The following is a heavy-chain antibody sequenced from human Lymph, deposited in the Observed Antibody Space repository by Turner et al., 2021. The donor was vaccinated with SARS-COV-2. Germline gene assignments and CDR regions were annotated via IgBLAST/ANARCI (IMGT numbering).Heavy chain of an antibody. J-gene: IGHJ4*02. CDR1: GYTLTELS. CDR3: ATIKSDWKRLTGRYYFDF. V-gene: IGHV1-24*01. CDR2: FDPEDGEN. Sequence: QVQLGQSGAEVRKPGASVKVSCKVSGYTLTELSIHWVRQAPGKGLEWMGGFDPEDGENIYAQKFQGRVTMNADKSTDTAYMGLRSLRSEDTDVYYCATIKSDWKRLTGRYYFDFWGQGTLVTVSS. D-gene: IGHD1-1*01.